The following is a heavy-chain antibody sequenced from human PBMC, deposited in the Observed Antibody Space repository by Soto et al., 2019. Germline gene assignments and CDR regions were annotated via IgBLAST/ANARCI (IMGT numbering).Heavy chain of an antibody. Sequence: GGSLRLSCAASGFTFSSYWMHWVRQAPGKGLVWVSRINSDGSSTSYADSVKGRFTISRDNAKNTLYLQMNSLRAEDTAEYYCARELQYSSGWLEYDYYYYGMDVWGQGTTVTVSS. CDR3: ARELQYSSGWLEYDYYYYGMDV. V-gene: IGHV3-74*01. CDR1: GFTFSSYW. J-gene: IGHJ6*02. D-gene: IGHD6-19*01. CDR2: INSDGSST.